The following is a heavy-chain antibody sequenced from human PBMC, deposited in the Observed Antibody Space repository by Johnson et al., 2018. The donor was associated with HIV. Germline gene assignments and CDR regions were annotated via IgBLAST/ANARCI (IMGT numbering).Heavy chain of an antibody. CDR3: ARDAVTPI. Sequence: YGMHWVRQAPGKGLEWMAIISYDGSNKNYADSVKGRFTISRDNSKNTLYLQLNNLRAEDTAVYYCARDAVTPIWGQGTMVTVSS. CDR1: YG. CDR2: ISYDGSNK. D-gene: IGHD4-17*01. J-gene: IGHJ3*02. V-gene: IGHV3-30*03.